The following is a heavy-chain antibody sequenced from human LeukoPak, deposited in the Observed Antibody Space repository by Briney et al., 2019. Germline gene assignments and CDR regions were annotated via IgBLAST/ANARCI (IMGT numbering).Heavy chain of an antibody. J-gene: IGHJ6*02. V-gene: IGHV1-2*02. Sequence: ASVNVSCKASGYTFTGYYMHWVRQAPGQGLEWMGWINPNSGGTNYAQKFQGRVTMTRDTSISTAYMELSRLRSDDTAVYYCARVHYDFWSGIHYYYYGMDVWGQGTTVTVSS. CDR2: INPNSGGT. D-gene: IGHD3-3*01. CDR3: ARVHYDFWSGIHYYYYGMDV. CDR1: GYTFTGYY.